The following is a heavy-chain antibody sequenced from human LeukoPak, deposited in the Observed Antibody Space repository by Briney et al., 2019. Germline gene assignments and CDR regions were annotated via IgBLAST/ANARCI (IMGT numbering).Heavy chain of an antibody. J-gene: IGHJ6*03. D-gene: IGHD6-19*01. CDR3: ARGPYSSGWYGVTGYYYYYMDV. Sequence: GASVKVSCKASGYTFTSYDINWVRQATGQGLEWMGWMNPNSGNTGYAQKFQGRVTMTRNTSISTAYMELSSLRSEDTAVYYCARGPYSSGWYGVTGYYYYYMDVWGKGTTVTISS. CDR2: MNPNSGNT. V-gene: IGHV1-8*01. CDR1: GYTFTSYD.